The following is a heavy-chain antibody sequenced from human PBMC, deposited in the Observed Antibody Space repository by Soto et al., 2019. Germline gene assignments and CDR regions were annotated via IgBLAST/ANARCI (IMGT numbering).Heavy chain of an antibody. J-gene: IGHJ5*02. CDR1: GYSFTSYW. CDR2: IYPGDSDT. Sequence: GESLKISCKGSGYSFTSYWIGWVRQMPGKGLEWMGIIYPGDSDTRDRPSFQGQVTISADKSISTAYLQWSSLKASDTAMYYCARSRWLKSFNWFDPWGQGTLVTVSS. V-gene: IGHV5-51*01. D-gene: IGHD3-22*01. CDR3: ARSRWLKSFNWFDP.